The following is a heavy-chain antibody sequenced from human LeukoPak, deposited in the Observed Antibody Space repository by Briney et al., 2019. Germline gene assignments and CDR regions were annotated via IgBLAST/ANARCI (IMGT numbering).Heavy chain of an antibody. D-gene: IGHD6-13*01. CDR2: IYYSGSS. V-gene: IGHV4-39*01. Sequence: PSETLSLTCRVSGGSISSSSSYWGWIRQPPGKGLEWIGSIYYSGSSFDNPALKSRVTISVDTSKNQFSLKLSSVTAADTAVYYCATTPREYSSTWYYFDYWGQGILVTVSS. CDR3: ATTPREYSSTWYYFDY. CDR1: GGSISSSSSY. J-gene: IGHJ4*02.